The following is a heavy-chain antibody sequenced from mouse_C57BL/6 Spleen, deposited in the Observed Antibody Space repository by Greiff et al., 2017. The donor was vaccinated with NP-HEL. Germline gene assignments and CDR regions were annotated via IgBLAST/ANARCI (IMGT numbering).Heavy chain of an antibody. Sequence: VMLVESGAELVKPGASVKISCKASGYAFSSYWMNWVKQRPGKGLEWIGQIYPGDGDTNYNGKFKGKATLTADKSSSTAYMQLSSLTSEDSAVYFCARDYSNYEGYYAMDYWGQGTSVTVSS. CDR1: GYAFSSYW. CDR2: IYPGDGDT. V-gene: IGHV1-80*01. CDR3: ARDYSNYEGYYAMDY. D-gene: IGHD2-5*01. J-gene: IGHJ4*01.